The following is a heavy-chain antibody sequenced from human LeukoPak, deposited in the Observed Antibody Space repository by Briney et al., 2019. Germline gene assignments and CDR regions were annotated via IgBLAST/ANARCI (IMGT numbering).Heavy chain of an antibody. J-gene: IGHJ4*02. V-gene: IGHV3-48*01. D-gene: IGHD2-2*01. CDR1: GFTFSSYS. CDR2: ISSSSSTI. Sequence: GGSLRLSCAASGFTFSSYSMNWVRQAPGKGLEWVSYISSSSSTIYYADSVKGRFTISRDNAKNSLYLQMNSLRAEDTAVYYCAREDCSSTSCSQYDYWGQGTLVTVSS. CDR3: AREDCSSTSCSQYDY.